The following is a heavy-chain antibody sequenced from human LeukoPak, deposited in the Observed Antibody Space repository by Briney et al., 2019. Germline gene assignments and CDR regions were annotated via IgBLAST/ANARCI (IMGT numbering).Heavy chain of an antibody. CDR2: INHSGST. Sequence: PSETLSLTCAVYDGSFSNYYWSWVRQPPGKGLEWIGEINHSGSTRYSPSLESRVTISVDTSKNECSLKLHSVTAADTAVYYCARVQRGYSYGRSYSYYYYMDVWGKGTTVTVSS. J-gene: IGHJ6*03. CDR3: ARVQRGYSYGRSYSYYYYMDV. V-gene: IGHV4-34*01. D-gene: IGHD5-18*01. CDR1: DGSFSNYY.